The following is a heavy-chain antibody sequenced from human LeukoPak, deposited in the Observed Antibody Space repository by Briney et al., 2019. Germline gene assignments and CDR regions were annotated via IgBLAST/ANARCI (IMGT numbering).Heavy chain of an antibody. CDR3: ARHSYYGTGSYFEY. D-gene: IGHD3-10*01. CDR1: GYTFTNYW. J-gene: IGHJ4*02. Sequence: GESLKISCKGAGYTFTNYWIGWVRQMPGTGLVWMGMIYPGDSDTRYGPSFQGHVTISADKSSSTAYLQWSSLKASDTAMYYCARHSYYGTGSYFEYWGQGTLVTVSS. CDR2: IYPGDSDT. V-gene: IGHV5-51*01.